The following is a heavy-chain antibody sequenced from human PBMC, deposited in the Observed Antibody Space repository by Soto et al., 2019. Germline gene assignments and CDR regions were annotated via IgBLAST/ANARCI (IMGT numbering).Heavy chain of an antibody. Sequence: GASVKVSCKASGGTFSSYAISWVRQAPGQGLEWMGGIIPIFGTANYAQKFQGRVTITANESTSTAYMELSSLRSEDTAVYYCARVVRSDWACYYYYGMDVWGQGTTVTVSS. J-gene: IGHJ6*02. CDR2: IIPIFGTA. CDR3: ARVVRSDWACYYYYGMDV. V-gene: IGHV1-69*13. CDR1: GGTFSSYA. D-gene: IGHD2-21*02.